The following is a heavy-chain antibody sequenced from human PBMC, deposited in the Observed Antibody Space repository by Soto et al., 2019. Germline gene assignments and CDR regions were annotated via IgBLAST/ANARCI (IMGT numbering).Heavy chain of an antibody. CDR1: GGTFSSYA. J-gene: IGHJ4*02. D-gene: IGHD3-22*01. V-gene: IGHV1-69*13. Sequence: SVKVSCKASGGTFSSYAISWVRQAPGQGLEWMGGIIPIFGTANYAQKFQGRVTITADESTSTAYMELSSLRSEDTAVYYCYYYDSSGSGYWGQGTLVTVSS. CDR2: IIPIFGTA. CDR3: YYYDSSGSGY.